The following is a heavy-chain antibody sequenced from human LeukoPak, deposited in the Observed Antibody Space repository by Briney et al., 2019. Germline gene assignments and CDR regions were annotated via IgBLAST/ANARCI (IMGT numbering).Heavy chain of an antibody. Sequence: ASVRVSCKVSGYTLTELSMHWVRQAPGKELEWMGGFDPEDGETIYAQKFQGRVTMTEDTSTDTAYMELSSLRSEDTAVYYCARDQAIIHVFSWGPKTRDPTDSWGQGTLVTVYS. CDR2: FDPEDGET. V-gene: IGHV1-24*01. CDR3: ARDQAIIHVFSWGPKTRDPTDS. J-gene: IGHJ4*02. D-gene: IGHD3-3*01. CDR1: GYTLTELS.